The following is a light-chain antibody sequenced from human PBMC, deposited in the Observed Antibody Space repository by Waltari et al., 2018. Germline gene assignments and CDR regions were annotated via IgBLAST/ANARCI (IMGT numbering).Light chain of an antibody. Sequence: QSALTQPASASGSPGQSITISCTGSSSDVGVYKYVSWYQQHPGKTPKLIIYDVTKRPSGTSNRFAGSKSGSAASRTISGRRAGDEADYYCSSSPSNSAVVFGGGTRLTVL. V-gene: IGLV2-14*03. J-gene: IGLJ2*01. CDR2: DVT. CDR3: SSSPSNSAVV. CDR1: SSDVGVYKY.